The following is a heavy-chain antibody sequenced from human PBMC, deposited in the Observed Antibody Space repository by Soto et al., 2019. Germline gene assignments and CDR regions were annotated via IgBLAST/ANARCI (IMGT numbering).Heavy chain of an antibody. V-gene: IGHV3-7*01. J-gene: IGHJ3*02. CDR3: ARVEYDYIWGSYRPDAFDI. Sequence: GGSLRLSCAASGFTFSSYWMSWVRQAPGKGLEWVANIKQDGSEKYYVDSVKGRFTISRDNAKNSLYLQMNSLRAEDTAVYYCARVEYDYIWGSYRPDAFDIWGQGTMVTVSS. CDR1: GFTFSSYW. CDR2: IKQDGSEK. D-gene: IGHD3-16*02.